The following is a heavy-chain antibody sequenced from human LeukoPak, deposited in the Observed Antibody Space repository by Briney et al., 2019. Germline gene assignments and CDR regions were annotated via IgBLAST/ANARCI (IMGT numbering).Heavy chain of an antibody. CDR3: ASLRSGSGTFYNDY. Sequence: PGASLRLSCAASGFTFRNYGMQWVRQTPGKGLEWVTLISYDGSYKYYADSVKGRFSISRDNSKNTLYLQMNSLRAEDTAVYYCASLRSGSGTFYNDYWGQGTLVSVSS. D-gene: IGHD3-10*01. V-gene: IGHV3-30*03. CDR1: GFTFRNYG. CDR2: ISYDGSYK. J-gene: IGHJ4*02.